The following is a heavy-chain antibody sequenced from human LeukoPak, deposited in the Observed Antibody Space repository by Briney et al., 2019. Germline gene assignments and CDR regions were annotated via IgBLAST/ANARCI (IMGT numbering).Heavy chain of an antibody. CDR1: GFSFNNYG. J-gene: IGHJ5*02. V-gene: IGHV3-33*06. D-gene: IGHD6-13*01. CDR2: IWYDGSNK. CDR3: AKEGDNNSWYSFDP. Sequence: PGGSLRLSCAASGFSFNNYGMHWVRQAPGKGLEWVAVIWYDGSNKFYGDSVQGRFTISRDNSKNTLYLQMNSLRAEDTAVYYCAKEGDNNSWYSFDPWGQGTLVTVSS.